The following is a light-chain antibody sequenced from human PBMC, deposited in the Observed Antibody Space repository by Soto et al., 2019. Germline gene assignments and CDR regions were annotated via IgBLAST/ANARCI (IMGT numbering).Light chain of an antibody. CDR2: GAA. CDR1: QSVFSS. CDR3: QQYGSLSWT. V-gene: IGKV3-15*01. J-gene: IGKJ1*01. Sequence: EIVMTQSPATLSVSPGDRATLSCRASQSVFSSLAWYQQKPGQAPRLLIYGAATRATGIPARFSGSGSGTEFTLTISSLQSEDFAVYHCQQYGSLSWTFGQGTKVEIK.